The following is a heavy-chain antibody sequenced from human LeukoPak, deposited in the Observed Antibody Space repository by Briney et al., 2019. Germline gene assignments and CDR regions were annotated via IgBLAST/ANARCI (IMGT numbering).Heavy chain of an antibody. CDR1: GSTFSNYG. D-gene: IGHD6-13*01. CDR3: ARSHKQYSSSLEGEGFDP. Sequence: NPGGSLRLSCAASGSTFSNYGMHWVRQAPGKGLEWVSSISSSSSYIYYADSVKGRFTISRDNAKNSLYLQMNSLRAEDTAVYYCARSHKQYSSSLEGEGFDPWGQGTLVTVSS. CDR2: ISSSSSYI. J-gene: IGHJ5*02. V-gene: IGHV3-21*01.